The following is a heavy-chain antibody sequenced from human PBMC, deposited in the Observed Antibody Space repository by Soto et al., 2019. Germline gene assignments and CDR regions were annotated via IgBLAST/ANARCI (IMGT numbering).Heavy chain of an antibody. CDR2: INHSGST. Sequence: PSETLSLTCAVSGGSFSGYYWSWIRQPPGKGLEWIGEINHSGSTNYNPSLKSRVTISVDTSKNQFSLKLSSVTAADTAVYYCARVGGPRYYSTWGQGTLVTVSS. CDR3: ARVGGPRYYST. J-gene: IGHJ5*02. V-gene: IGHV4-34*01. CDR1: GGSFSGYY. D-gene: IGHD3-22*01.